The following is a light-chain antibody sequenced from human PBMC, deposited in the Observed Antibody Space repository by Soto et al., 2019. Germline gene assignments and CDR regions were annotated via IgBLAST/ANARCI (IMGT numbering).Light chain of an antibody. V-gene: IGKV3-20*01. J-gene: IGKJ1*01. CDR3: QHYDTSPGT. CDR2: GAS. Sequence: EIVLTQSPGTLSLSPGERATLSCRASQSIDSKYLGWYQQKPGQTPRLLIYGASSRATGIPDRFSGSGSGTHFTLTISRLEPEDFAVYYCQHYDTSPGTFGQGTKVEIK. CDR1: QSIDSKY.